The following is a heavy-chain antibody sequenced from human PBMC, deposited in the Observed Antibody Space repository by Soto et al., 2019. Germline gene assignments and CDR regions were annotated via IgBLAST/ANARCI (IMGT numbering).Heavy chain of an antibody. Sequence: QVQLVQSGAEVKKPGSSVKVSCKASGGTFSSYSINWVRQAPGQGLEWMGEIIPIFGTANYAQKFQGRVTITEDESTSTAYMELSSLRSEDTAVYYCARHGGRHSGGIDYWGQGTLVTVSS. CDR1: GGTFSSYS. CDR2: IIPIFGTA. CDR3: ARHGGRHSGGIDY. J-gene: IGHJ4*02. V-gene: IGHV1-69*01. D-gene: IGHD1-26*01.